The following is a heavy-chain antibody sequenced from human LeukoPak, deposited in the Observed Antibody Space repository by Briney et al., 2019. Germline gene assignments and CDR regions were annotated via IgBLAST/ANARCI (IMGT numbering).Heavy chain of an antibody. J-gene: IGHJ6*04. Sequence: PVKVSCKASGGTFSSYAISWVRQAPGQGLEWMGGIIPIFGTANYAQKFQGRVTITADESTSTAYMELSSLRSEDTAVYYCARGGGRYCSSTSCYYYGMDVWGKGTTVTVSS. V-gene: IGHV1-69*01. CDR3: ARGGGRYCSSTSCYYYGMDV. CDR2: IIPIFGTA. D-gene: IGHD2-2*01. CDR1: GGTFSSYA.